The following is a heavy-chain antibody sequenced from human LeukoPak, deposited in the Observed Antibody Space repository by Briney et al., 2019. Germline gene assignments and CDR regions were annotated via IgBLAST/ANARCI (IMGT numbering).Heavy chain of an antibody. D-gene: IGHD3-22*01. CDR1: GFTFSSYA. Sequence: GGSLRLSCAASGFTFSSYAMSWVRQAPGKGLEWVSSISSSSSYIYYADSVKGRFTISRDNAKNSLYLQMNSLRAEDTAVYYCARDYYDSSGSVYWYFDLWGRGTLVTVSS. CDR3: ARDYYDSSGSVYWYFDL. CDR2: ISSSSSYI. J-gene: IGHJ2*01. V-gene: IGHV3-21*01.